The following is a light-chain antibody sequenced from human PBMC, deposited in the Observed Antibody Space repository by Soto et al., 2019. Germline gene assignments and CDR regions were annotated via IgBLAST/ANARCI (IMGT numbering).Light chain of an antibody. Sequence: QSVLTQSHSASASLGASVKLTCTLSSGHSTYAIAWHQQQPEKGPRYLMKLNSDGSHSKGDGIPDRFSGSSSGAERYLTISSLQSEDEADYYCQTWGTGLYVVFGGGTQLTVL. CDR2: LNSDGSH. CDR1: SGHSTYA. CDR3: QTWGTGLYVV. J-gene: IGLJ2*01. V-gene: IGLV4-69*01.